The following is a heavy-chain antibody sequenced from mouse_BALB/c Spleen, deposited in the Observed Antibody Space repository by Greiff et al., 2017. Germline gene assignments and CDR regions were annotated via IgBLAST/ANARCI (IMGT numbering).Heavy chain of an antibody. CDR2: ISNGGGST. CDR3: ARHNWEDWYFDV. D-gene: IGHD4-1*01. Sequence: KLVESGGGLVQPGGSLKLSCAASGFTFSSYTMSWVRQTPEKRLEWVAYISNGGGSTYYPDTVKGRFTISRDNAKNTLYLQMSSLKSEDTAMYYCARHNWEDWYFDVWGAGTTVTVSS. CDR1: GFTFSSYT. V-gene: IGHV5-12-2*01. J-gene: IGHJ1*01.